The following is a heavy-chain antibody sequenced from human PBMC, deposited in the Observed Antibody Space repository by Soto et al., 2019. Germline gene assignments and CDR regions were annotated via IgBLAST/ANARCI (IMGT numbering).Heavy chain of an antibody. D-gene: IGHD2-2*02. J-gene: IGHJ4*02. CDR2: IIPILGIA. Sequence: QVQLVQSGAEVKKPGSSVKVSCKASAGTFSSYTISWVRQAPGQGLEWMGRIIPILGIANYAQKFQGRVTITADKSTSPAYMELSSVRSEDTAVYYCAMEYCSSTSCYRDYWGQGTLVTVSS. CDR1: AGTFSSYT. CDR3: AMEYCSSTSCYRDY. V-gene: IGHV1-69*02.